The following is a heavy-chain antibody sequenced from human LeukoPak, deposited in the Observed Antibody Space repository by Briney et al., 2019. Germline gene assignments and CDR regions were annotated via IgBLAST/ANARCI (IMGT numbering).Heavy chain of an antibody. D-gene: IGHD4-23*01. CDR3: ARGLDYGGNPDFDY. Sequence: ASVKVSCKASGYTFTSYDINWVRQATGQGLEWMGWMNPNSGDTGYAQKFQGRVTMTRVTSISTAYMELSSLRSEDTAVYYCARGLDYGGNPDFDYWGQGTLVTVSS. V-gene: IGHV1-8*01. J-gene: IGHJ4*02. CDR1: GYTFTSYD. CDR2: MNPNSGDT.